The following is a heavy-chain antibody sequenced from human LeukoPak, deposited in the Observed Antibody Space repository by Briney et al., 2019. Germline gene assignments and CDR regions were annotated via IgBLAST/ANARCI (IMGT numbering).Heavy chain of an antibody. CDR3: ARNRGGQQFDC. Sequence: TGGSLRLSCAASGFTLSDYWIDWVRQAPGQGLEWVANINTDGSTSNYVESVRGRFTISRDNTRNSLSLQMNNLRDEDTAVYYCARNRGGQQFDCWGQGTLVTVSS. CDR2: INTDGSTS. V-gene: IGHV3-7*01. CDR1: GFTLSDYW. D-gene: IGHD3-10*01. J-gene: IGHJ4*02.